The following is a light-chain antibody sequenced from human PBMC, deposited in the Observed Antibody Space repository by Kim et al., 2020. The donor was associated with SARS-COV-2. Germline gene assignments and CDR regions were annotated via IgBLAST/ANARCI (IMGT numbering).Light chain of an antibody. CDR2: GAS. Sequence: DIQMTQSPSSLSASLGDRVTITCRASQGIRSGLGWYQQKPGRAPTRLIYGASTLESGVPSRFSGSGSGTEFTLTISSLQPEDFATYYCLQHHAYPLTFGQGTKVDIK. V-gene: IGKV1-17*01. CDR3: LQHHAYPLT. CDR1: QGIRSG. J-gene: IGKJ1*01.